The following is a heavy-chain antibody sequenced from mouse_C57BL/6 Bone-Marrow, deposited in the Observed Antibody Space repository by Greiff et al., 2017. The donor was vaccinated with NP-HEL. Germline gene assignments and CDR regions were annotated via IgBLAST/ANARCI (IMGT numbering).Heavy chain of an antibody. CDR3: ARGGYYGSRASFAY. D-gene: IGHD1-1*01. CDR2: IWTGGGT. V-gene: IGHV2-9-1*01. CDR1: GFSLTSYA. Sequence: VQVVESGPGLVAPSQSLSITCTVSGFSLTSYAISWVRQPPGKGLEWLGVIWTGGGTNYNSALKSRLSISKDNSKSQVFLKMNSLQTDDTARYYCARGGYYGSRASFAYWGQGTLVTVSA. J-gene: IGHJ3*01.